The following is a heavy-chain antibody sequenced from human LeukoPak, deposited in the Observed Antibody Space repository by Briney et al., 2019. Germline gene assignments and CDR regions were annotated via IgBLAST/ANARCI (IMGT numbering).Heavy chain of an antibody. D-gene: IGHD1-20*01. V-gene: IGHV3-23*01. CDR1: RFTFSNYG. J-gene: IGHJ4*02. Sequence: GGSLRLSCAASRFTFSNYGMHWVRQAPGKGLEWVSAISGRGVSTSYADSVRGRFTISRDNSKNTLYLQMNSLRAEDTAVYYCAKAASGNWNDVSDYWGQGTLVTVSS. CDR3: AKAASGNWNDVSDY. CDR2: ISGRGVST.